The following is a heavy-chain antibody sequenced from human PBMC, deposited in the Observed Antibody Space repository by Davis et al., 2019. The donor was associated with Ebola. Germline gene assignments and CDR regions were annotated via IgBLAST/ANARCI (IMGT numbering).Heavy chain of an antibody. CDR2: ISGSGGST. J-gene: IGHJ4*02. D-gene: IGHD3-22*01. V-gene: IGHV3-21*01. CDR1: GFTFSSYS. CDR3: ARAAYDSSGYGYY. Sequence: PGGSLRLSCAASGFTFSSYSMNWVRQAPGKGLEWVSAISGSGGSTYYADSVKGRFTISRDNAKNSLYLQMNSLRAEDTAVYYCARAAYDSSGYGYYWGQGTLVTVSS.